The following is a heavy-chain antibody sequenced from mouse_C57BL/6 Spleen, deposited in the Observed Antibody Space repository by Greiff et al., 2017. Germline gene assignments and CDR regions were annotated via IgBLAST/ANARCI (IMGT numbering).Heavy chain of an antibody. V-gene: IGHV3-6*01. CDR2: ISYDGSN. J-gene: IGHJ4*01. CDR3: AREGNYRYYAMDY. Sequence: ESGPGLVKPSQSLSLTCSVTGYSITSGYYWNWIRQFPGNKLEWMGYISYDGSNNYNPSLKNRISITRDTSKNQLFLKLNSVTTEDTATYYCAREGNYRYYAMDYWGQGTSVTVSS. CDR1: GYSITSGYY. D-gene: IGHD2-1*01.